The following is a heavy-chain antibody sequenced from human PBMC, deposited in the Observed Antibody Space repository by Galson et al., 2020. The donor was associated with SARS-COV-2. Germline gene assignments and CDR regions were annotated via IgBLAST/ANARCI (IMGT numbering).Heavy chain of an antibody. Sequence: QLGESLKISCAASGFTVTSNYMTWVRQAPGKGLEWVSLIYRGGSTYYADSVKGRFTISRHSSENTLYLQMNSLRPEDTAVYYCARAVGSITTLRVAFDVWGQGTMVTVSS. CDR3: ARAVGSITTLRVAFDV. V-gene: IGHV3-53*04. J-gene: IGHJ3*01. CDR2: IYRGGST. D-gene: IGHD2-2*01. CDR1: GFTVTSNY.